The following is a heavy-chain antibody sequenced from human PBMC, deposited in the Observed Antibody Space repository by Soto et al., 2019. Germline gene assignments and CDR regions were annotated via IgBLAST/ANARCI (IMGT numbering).Heavy chain of an antibody. CDR3: ARVSIAAAGIFDY. J-gene: IGHJ4*02. CDR2: IYYSGST. Sequence: QVQLQESGPGLVKPSETLSLTCTVSGGSVSSGSYYWSWIRQPPGKGLEWIGYIYYSGSTNYNPSLKSRVTIAVDTSKNQFSLKLSSVTAADTAVYYCARVSIAAAGIFDYWGQGTLVTVSS. D-gene: IGHD6-13*01. CDR1: GGSVSSGSYY. V-gene: IGHV4-61*01.